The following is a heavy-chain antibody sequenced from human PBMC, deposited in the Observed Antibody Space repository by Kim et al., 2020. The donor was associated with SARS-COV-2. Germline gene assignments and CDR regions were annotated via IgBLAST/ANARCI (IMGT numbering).Heavy chain of an antibody. CDR1: GFTFSSYA. CDR2: ISYDGSNK. J-gene: IGHJ3*02. V-gene: IGHV3-30*04. CDR3: ARGSPITYDAFDI. Sequence: GGSLRLSCAASGFTFSSYAMHWVRQAPGKGLEWVAVISYDGSNKYYADSVKGRFTISRDNSKNTLYLQMNSLRAEDTAVYYCARGSPITYDAFDIWGQGTMVTVSS. D-gene: IGHD3-10*01.